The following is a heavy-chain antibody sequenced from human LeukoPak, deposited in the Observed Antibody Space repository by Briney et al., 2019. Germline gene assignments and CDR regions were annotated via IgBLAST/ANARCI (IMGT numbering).Heavy chain of an antibody. CDR1: GFTFTSYW. D-gene: IGHD4-17*01. CDR3: ARPQHGDLYAFDI. CDR2: INSDGSST. Sequence: GGSLRLSCAASGFTFTSYWMHWVRQAPGKGLVWVSRINSDGSSTTYADSVMGRFTISRDNAKNTLYLQMNSLRAEDTAVYYCARPQHGDLYAFDIWGQGTMVTVSS. J-gene: IGHJ3*02. V-gene: IGHV3-74*01.